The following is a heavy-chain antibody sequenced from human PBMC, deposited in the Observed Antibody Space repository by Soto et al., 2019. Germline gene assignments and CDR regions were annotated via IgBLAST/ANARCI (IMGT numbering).Heavy chain of an antibody. CDR3: AKGGRQWLVTSDFNY. Sequence: VQLVESGGGVVQPGRSLRRSCAASGFTFSDYAMHWVRQAPGKGLEWVAVVSHEGRNTHYADSVKGRFTISRDSSKNTVSLEMTSLRAEDTAVYYCAKGGRQWLVTSDFNYWGQGALVTVSS. V-gene: IGHV3-30*18. D-gene: IGHD6-19*01. CDR1: GFTFSDYA. J-gene: IGHJ4*02. CDR2: VSHEGRNT.